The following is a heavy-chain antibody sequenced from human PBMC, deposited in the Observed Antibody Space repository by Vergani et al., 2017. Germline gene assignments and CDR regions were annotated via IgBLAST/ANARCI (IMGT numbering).Heavy chain of an antibody. CDR1: GGSISSSSYY. CDR2: IYYSGST. J-gene: IGHJ3*02. Sequence: QVQLQESGPGLVKPSETLSLTCTVSGGSISSSSYYWGWIRQPPGKGLEWIGSIYYSGSTYYNPSLKRRVTISVDTSKNQFSLKLSSVTAADTAVYYCARQSSDDILTGYYNNGAVDIWGQGTMVTVSS. D-gene: IGHD3-9*01. V-gene: IGHV4-39*01. CDR3: ARQSSDDILTGYYNNGAVDI.